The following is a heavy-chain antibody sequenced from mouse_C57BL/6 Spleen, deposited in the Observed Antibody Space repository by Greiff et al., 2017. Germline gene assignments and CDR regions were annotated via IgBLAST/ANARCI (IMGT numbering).Heavy chain of an antibody. V-gene: IGHV1-74*01. CDR3: ALDYGSSHWYFDV. J-gene: IGHJ1*03. CDR1: GYTFTSYW. D-gene: IGHD1-1*01. Sequence: VQLQQPGAELVKPGASVKVSCKASGYTFTSYWMHWVKQRPGQGLEWIGRIHPSDSDTNYNQKFKGKATLTVDKSSSTAYMQRSSLTAKDSAVYYCALDYGSSHWYFDVWGTGTTVTVSS. CDR2: IHPSDSDT.